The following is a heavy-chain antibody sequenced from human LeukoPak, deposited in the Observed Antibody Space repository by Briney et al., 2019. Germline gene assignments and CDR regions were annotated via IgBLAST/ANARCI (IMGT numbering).Heavy chain of an antibody. J-gene: IGHJ4*02. CDR2: IKQDGSEE. CDR1: GFTFTRYW. CDR3: ARVSRSGYYGEY. V-gene: IGHV3-7*01. Sequence: GWSLRLSCAASGFTFTRYWMAWVRQAPGKGLEWVANIKQDGSEEYHVDSVRGRFTMSRDNARSSLYLQMDFLRAEDTAVYYCARVSRSGYYGEYWGQGTPVTVSS. D-gene: IGHD3-3*01.